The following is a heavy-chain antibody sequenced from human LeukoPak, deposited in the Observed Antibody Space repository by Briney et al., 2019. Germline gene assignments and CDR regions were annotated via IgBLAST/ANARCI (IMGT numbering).Heavy chain of an antibody. D-gene: IGHD3-16*02. Sequence: GASVKVSCKASGGTFSSYSFSWVRQAPGQGLEWMGKIIPILGIANYAQKFQGRVTITADKSTNTAYMELSSLRSEGTAVFYCASERLRLGELSQPSVYWGQGTLVTVSS. CDR3: ASERLRLGELSQPSVY. CDR2: IIPILGIA. J-gene: IGHJ4*02. V-gene: IGHV1-69*02. CDR1: GGTFSSYS.